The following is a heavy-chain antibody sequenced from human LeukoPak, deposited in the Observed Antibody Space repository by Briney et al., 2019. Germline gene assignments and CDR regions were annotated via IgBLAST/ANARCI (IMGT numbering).Heavy chain of an antibody. CDR3: ARVGVGRGYYYYYMDV. J-gene: IGHJ6*03. CDR1: GFTFSSYS. D-gene: IGHD3-16*01. Sequence: GGSLRLSCAASGFTFSSYSMNWVRQAPGKGLEWVSYISSSSSTIYYADSVKGRFTISRDNAKNSLYLQMNSLRAEDTAVYYCARVGVGRGYYYYYMDVWGKGTTVTISS. V-gene: IGHV3-48*01. CDR2: ISSSSSTI.